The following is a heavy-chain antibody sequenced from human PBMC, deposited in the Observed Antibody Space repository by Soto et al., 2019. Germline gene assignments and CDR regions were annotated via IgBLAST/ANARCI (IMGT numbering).Heavy chain of an antibody. D-gene: IGHD5-18*01. Sequence: VASVKVSCKSSGYTFTSYAMHWVRQAPGQRLEWMGWINAGNGNTKYSQKFQGRVTITRDTSASTAYMELSSLRSEDTAVYYCARGELWYPEDYWGQGTLVTVSS. CDR2: INAGNGNT. CDR3: ARGELWYPEDY. CDR1: GYTFTSYA. V-gene: IGHV1-3*01. J-gene: IGHJ4*02.